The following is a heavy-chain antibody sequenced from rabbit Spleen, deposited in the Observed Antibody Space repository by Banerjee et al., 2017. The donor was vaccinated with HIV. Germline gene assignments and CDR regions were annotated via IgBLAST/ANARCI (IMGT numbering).Heavy chain of an antibody. CDR2: IDVGSSGFT. Sequence: VESGGDLVKPGAPLTLTCTASGVSFSFSYYMYWVRQAPGKGLEWIGCIDVGSSGFTYFANWAKGRFTISKTSSTTVTLQMTSLTAADTATYFCARDAATSFSSYGMDLWGPGTLVTVS. CDR3: ARDAATSFSSYGMDL. V-gene: IGHV1S40*01. J-gene: IGHJ6*01. D-gene: IGHD8-1*01. CDR1: GVSFSFSYY.